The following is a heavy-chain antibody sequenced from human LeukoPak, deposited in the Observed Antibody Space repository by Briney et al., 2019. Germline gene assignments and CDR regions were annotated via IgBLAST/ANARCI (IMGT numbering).Heavy chain of an antibody. J-gene: IGHJ6*03. CDR3: ARRAGSDYYYYMDV. D-gene: IGHD6-13*01. V-gene: IGHV1-18*01. CDR1: GYTFTSYG. Sequence: ASVKVSCKASGYTFTSYGISWVRQAPGQGLEWMGWISAYNGNTNYAQKLQGRVTMTRDTSTSTVYMELSSLRSEDTAVYYCARRAGSDYYYYMDVWGKGTTVTVSS. CDR2: ISAYNGNT.